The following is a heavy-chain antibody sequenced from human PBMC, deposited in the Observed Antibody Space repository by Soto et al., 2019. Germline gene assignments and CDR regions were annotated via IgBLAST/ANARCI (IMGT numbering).Heavy chain of an antibody. Sequence: GGSLRLSCAASGFTFNSYGMHWVRQGPGNGLEWVAFISYDSTKTYDADSVKGRFTISRDNSNSALYVQMNSLTGEDTAVYYCARTRSAWSDFHYYSLDVWGQGTTVTVSS. D-gene: IGHD1-26*01. CDR3: ARTRSAWSDFHYYSLDV. CDR1: GFTFNSYG. CDR2: ISYDSTKT. V-gene: IGHV3-30*03. J-gene: IGHJ6*02.